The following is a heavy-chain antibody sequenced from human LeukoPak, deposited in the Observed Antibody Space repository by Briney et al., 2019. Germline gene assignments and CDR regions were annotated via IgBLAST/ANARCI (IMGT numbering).Heavy chain of an antibody. CDR2: IRYDGSNK. CDR1: GFTFSSYG. Sequence: GGSLRLSCAASGFTFSSYGMHWVRQAPGKGLEWVAFIRYDGSNKYYADSVKGRFTISRDNSKNTLYLQVNSLRAEDTAVYYCARGLWASPADWGQGTLVTVSS. D-gene: IGHD3-16*01. V-gene: IGHV3-30*02. CDR3: ARGLWASPAD. J-gene: IGHJ4*02.